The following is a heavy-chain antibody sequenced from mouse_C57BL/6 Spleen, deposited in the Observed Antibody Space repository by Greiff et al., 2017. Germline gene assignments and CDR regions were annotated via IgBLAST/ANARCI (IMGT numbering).Heavy chain of an antibody. CDR3: ARHLGQAY. CDR1: GFTFSSSA. Sequence: EVMLVESGGGLVKPGGSLKLSCAASGFTFSSSAMSWVRQTPEKRLEWVATISDGGSYTYDPDNVKGRSTIAKDTAKNNQYLQMSHLKSENTAMYCSARHLGQAYWGQGTLVTVSA. D-gene: IGHD3-3*01. V-gene: IGHV5-4*03. CDR2: ISDGGSYT. J-gene: IGHJ3*01.